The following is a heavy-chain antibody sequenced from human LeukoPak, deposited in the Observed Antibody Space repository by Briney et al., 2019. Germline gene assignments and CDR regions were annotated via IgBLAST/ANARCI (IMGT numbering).Heavy chain of an antibody. CDR2: IYHSGST. D-gene: IGHD5-12*01. Sequence: SETLSLTCAVSGYSISSGYYWGWIRQPPGKGLEWIGSIYHSGSTYYNPSLKSRVTISVDTSKNQFSLKLSSVTAADTAVYYCSTSLVATKRFDYWGQGTLVTASS. CDR1: GYSISSGYY. V-gene: IGHV4-38-2*01. J-gene: IGHJ4*02. CDR3: STSLVATKRFDY.